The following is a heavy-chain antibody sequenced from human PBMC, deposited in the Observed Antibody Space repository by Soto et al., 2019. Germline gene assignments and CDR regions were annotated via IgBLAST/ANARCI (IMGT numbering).Heavy chain of an antibody. V-gene: IGHV4-59*08. CDR1: GGSISSYY. Sequence: SETLSLTCTVSGGSISSYYWSWIRQPPGKGLEWIGYIYYSGSTNYNPSLKSRVTISVDTSKNQFSLKLSSVTAADTAVYYCARRYSGSFAYWAQGTLVTVS. D-gene: IGHD6-13*01. J-gene: IGHJ4*02. CDR2: IYYSGST. CDR3: ARRYSGSFAY.